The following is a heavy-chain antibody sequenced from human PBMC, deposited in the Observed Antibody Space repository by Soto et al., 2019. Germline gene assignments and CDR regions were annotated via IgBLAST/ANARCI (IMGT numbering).Heavy chain of an antibody. Sequence: LRLSCAASGFTFSSYWMSWVRQAPGKGLEWVANIKQDGSEKYYVDSVKGRFTTSRDNAKNSLYLQMNSLRAEDTAVYYCARALIYYDILTGYYGYYYYYGMDVWGQGTTVTVSS. D-gene: IGHD3-9*01. CDR2: IKQDGSEK. CDR3: ARALIYYDILTGYYGYYYYYGMDV. V-gene: IGHV3-7*01. J-gene: IGHJ6*02. CDR1: GFTFSSYW.